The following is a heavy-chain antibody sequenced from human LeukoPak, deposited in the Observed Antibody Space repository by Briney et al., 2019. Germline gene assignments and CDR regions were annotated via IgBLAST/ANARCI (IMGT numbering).Heavy chain of an antibody. CDR3: AELGITMIGGV. CDR1: GFTFSSYE. V-gene: IGHV3-48*03. Sequence: GGSLRLSCAASGFTFSSYEMNWVRQAPGKGLEWVSYISTSGSTKYYADSVKGRFTISRDNAKNSLYLQMNSLRAEDTAVYHCAELGITMIGGVWGKGTTVTISS. CDR2: ISTSGSTK. J-gene: IGHJ6*04. D-gene: IGHD3-10*02.